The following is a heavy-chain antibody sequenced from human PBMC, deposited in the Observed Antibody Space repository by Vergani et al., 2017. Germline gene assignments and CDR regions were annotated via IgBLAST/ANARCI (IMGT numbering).Heavy chain of an antibody. CDR2: INSDGSST. CDR1: GFTFSSYW. V-gene: IGHV3-74*01. D-gene: IGHD6-19*01. J-gene: IGHJ4*02. Sequence: EVQLVESGGGLVQPGGSLRLSCAASGFTFSSYWMHWVRQAPGKGLVWVSRINSDGSSTSYADSVKGRCTSSRDTAKNTLYLQMNSLRAEDTAVYYCARDTYPESVAGTDYWGQGTLVTVSS. CDR3: ARDTYPESVAGTDY.